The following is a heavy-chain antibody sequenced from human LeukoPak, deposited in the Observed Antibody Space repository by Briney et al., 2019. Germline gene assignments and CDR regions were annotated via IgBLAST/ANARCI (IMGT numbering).Heavy chain of an antibody. V-gene: IGHV3-30*18. Sequence: PGRSLRLSCAASGFTFSSYGMHWVRQAPGKGLEWVAVISYDGSNTYYADSVKGRFTISRDNSKNTLYLRMNSLRAEDTAVHYCAKDRVLLWFGELSLLDAFDYWGQGTLVTVSS. D-gene: IGHD3-10*01. CDR1: GFTFSSYG. J-gene: IGHJ4*02. CDR3: AKDRVLLWFGELSLLDAFDY. CDR2: ISYDGSNT.